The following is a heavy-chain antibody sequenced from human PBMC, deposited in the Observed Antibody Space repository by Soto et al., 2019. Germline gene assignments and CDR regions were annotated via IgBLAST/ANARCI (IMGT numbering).Heavy chain of an antibody. V-gene: IGHV1-8*01. J-gene: IGHJ3*02. CDR3: ASLVTSSGRYATVLGAFDI. Sequence: ASVKVSCKASGYTFTSYDINWLRQATGQGLEWMGWMNPNSGNTGYAQKFQGRVTMTRNTSISTAYMELSSLRSEDTAVYYCASLVTSSGRYATVLGAFDIWGQGTMVTVSS. CDR2: MNPNSGNT. D-gene: IGHD6-19*01. CDR1: GYTFTSYD.